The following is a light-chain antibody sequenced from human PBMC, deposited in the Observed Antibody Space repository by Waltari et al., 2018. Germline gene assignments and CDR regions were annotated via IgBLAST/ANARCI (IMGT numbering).Light chain of an antibody. CDR3: NSYTGYYTWV. Sequence: QSALTQPASVSGSLGQSITISCTGTSSDIGFYNYVSWYQQHPGKAPKLIIYDVLQWPSGVASRLSGSRSGNTASRTISGLQAEDEADYYCNSYTGYYTWVFGGGTKLTVL. CDR2: DVL. CDR1: SSDIGFYNY. V-gene: IGLV2-14*01. J-gene: IGLJ3*02.